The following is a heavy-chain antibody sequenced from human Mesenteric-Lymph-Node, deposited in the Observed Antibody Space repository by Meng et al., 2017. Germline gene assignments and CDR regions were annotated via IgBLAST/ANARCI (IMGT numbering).Heavy chain of an antibody. V-gene: IGHV3-21*01. CDR1: GFTFSNYW. CDR3: ARTLEAYEGYYYYGMDV. Sequence: GESLKISCAASGFTFSNYWMSWVRQAPGKGLEWVSSISSSSSYIYYADSVKGRFTISRDNAKNSLYLQMNSLRAEDTAVYYCARTLEAYEGYYYYGMDVWGQGTTVTVSS. CDR2: ISSSSSYI. D-gene: IGHD1-1*01. J-gene: IGHJ6*02.